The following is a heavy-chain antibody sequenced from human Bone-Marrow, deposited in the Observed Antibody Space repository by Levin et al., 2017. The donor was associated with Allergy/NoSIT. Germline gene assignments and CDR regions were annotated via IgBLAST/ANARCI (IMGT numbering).Heavy chain of an antibody. CDR1: GFTFSSYD. J-gene: IGHJ6*02. D-gene: IGHD4-11*01. CDR2: IDTSGDA. CDR3: TRTTWTGRTPNYGMDV. V-gene: IGHV3-13*01. Sequence: PGGSLRLSCLASGFTFSSYDMHWVRQAPGKGLEWVSAIDTSGDAHYPASVEGRFAVSRDNAKNSLYLQMNDLRAGDTALYYRTRTTWTGRTPNYGMDVWGQGTTVTVSS.